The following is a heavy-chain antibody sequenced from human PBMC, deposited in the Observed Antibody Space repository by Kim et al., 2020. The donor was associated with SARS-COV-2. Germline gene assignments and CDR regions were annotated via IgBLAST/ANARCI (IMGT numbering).Heavy chain of an antibody. D-gene: IGHD2-15*01. J-gene: IGHJ4*02. V-gene: IGHV3-23*01. Sequence: ADSVGGRFTISRDNSKNTLDLQMSSLRAEDTAVYACAKYCAGTSCYRGFDYWGRGTLVTVSS. CDR3: AKYCAGTSCYRGFDY.